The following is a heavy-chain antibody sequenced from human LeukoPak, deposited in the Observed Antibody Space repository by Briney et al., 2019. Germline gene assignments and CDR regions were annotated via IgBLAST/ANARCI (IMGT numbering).Heavy chain of an antibody. CDR3: ARQAPGGIVGATHFDY. D-gene: IGHD1-26*01. V-gene: IGHV5-51*01. CDR2: IYPGDSDT. Sequence: GESLKISCKGSGYSFTSYWIGWVRQMPGKGLEWMGIIYPGDSDTRYSPSFQGQVTISADKSISTAYLQWSSLKASDTAMYYCARQAPGGIVGATHFDYWGQGTLVTVSS. J-gene: IGHJ4*02. CDR1: GYSFTSYW.